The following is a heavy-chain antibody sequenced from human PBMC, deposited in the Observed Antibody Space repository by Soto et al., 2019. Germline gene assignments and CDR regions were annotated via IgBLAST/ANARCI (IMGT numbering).Heavy chain of an antibody. J-gene: IGHJ4*02. CDR3: AKDPLWFGELPTYYFDY. CDR1: GFTFSSYA. CDR2: ISGSGGST. D-gene: IGHD3-10*01. Sequence: GGSLRLSCAASGFTFSSYAMSWVRQAPGKGLEWVSAISGSGGSTYYADSVKGRFTISRDNSKNTLYLQMNSLRAEDTAVYYCAKDPLWFGELPTYYFDYWGQGTLVTVSS. V-gene: IGHV3-23*01.